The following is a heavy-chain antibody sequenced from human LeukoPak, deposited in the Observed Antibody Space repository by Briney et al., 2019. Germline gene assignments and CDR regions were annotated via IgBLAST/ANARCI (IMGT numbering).Heavy chain of an antibody. CDR1: GFTFSSYA. D-gene: IGHD3-22*01. CDR2: ISGSGGST. J-gene: IGHJ4*02. CDR3: AKDTYYYDSSGYTEFDY. Sequence: GGSLRLSCAASGFTFSSYAMSWVRQAPGKGLEWVSAISGSGGSTYYADPVKGRFTISRDNSKNTLYLQMNSLRAEDTAVYYCAKDTYYYDSSGYTEFDYWGQGTLVTVSS. V-gene: IGHV3-23*01.